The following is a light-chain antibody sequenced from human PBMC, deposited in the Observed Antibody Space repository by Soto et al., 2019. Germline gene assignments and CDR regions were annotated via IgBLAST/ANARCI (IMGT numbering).Light chain of an antibody. CDR1: QGISSY. J-gene: IGKJ4*01. Sequence: DIQMTQSPATLSASVGDRVTITCRASQGISSYLAWYQQKPGKAPKLLIYAASTLQSGVPSRFSGSGSGTEFTLTISSLQSDDFATYYCQQYNTYVTFGGGTKVDIK. V-gene: IGKV1-9*01. CDR2: AAS. CDR3: QQYNTYVT.